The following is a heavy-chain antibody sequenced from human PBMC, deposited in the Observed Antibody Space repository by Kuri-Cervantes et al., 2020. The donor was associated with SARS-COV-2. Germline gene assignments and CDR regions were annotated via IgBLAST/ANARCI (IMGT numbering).Heavy chain of an antibody. CDR2: IFPGDSDS. D-gene: IGHD3/OR15-3a*01. J-gene: IGHJ3*02. CDR3: AQQSALDAFEI. Sequence: GESLKISCQDSGYTFTNFWIGWVRQQPGKGLEWMGVIFPGDSDSRYSPSFQGQVTISADKSINTAYLHWNSLKASDTATYYCAQQSALDAFEIWGQGTLVTVSS. CDR1: GYTFTNFW. V-gene: IGHV5-51*01.